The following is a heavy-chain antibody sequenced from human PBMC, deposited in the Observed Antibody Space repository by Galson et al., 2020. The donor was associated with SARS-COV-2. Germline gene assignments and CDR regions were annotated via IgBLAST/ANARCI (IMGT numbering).Heavy chain of an antibody. CDR3: ARTTVVTSGKLFDY. CDR1: GGSISSGDYY. D-gene: IGHD4-17*01. V-gene: IGHV4-30-4*01. Sequence: ASETLSLTCTVSGGSISSGDYYWSWIRQPPGKGLEWIGYIYYSGSTYYNPSLKSRVTISVDTSKNQFSLKLSSVTAADTAVYYCARTTVVTSGKLFDYWGQGTLVTVSS. CDR2: IYYSGST. J-gene: IGHJ4*02.